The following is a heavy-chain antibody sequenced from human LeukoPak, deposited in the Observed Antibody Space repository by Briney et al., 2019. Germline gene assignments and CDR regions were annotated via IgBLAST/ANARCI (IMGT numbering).Heavy chain of an antibody. CDR3: ATTKGGKGSGYEWFDP. V-gene: IGHV4-59*01. Sequence: PSETLSLTCTVSGGSISSYYWSWIRQPPGKGLEWIGYIYYSGSTNYNPSLKSRVTISVDTSKNQFSLKLSSVTAADPAVYYCATTKGGKGSGYEWFDPWGQGTLVTVSS. D-gene: IGHD5-12*01. CDR2: IYYSGST. J-gene: IGHJ5*02. CDR1: GGSISSYY.